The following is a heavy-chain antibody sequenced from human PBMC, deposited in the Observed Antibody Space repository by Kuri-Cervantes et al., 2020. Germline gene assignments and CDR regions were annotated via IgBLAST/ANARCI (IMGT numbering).Heavy chain of an antibody. J-gene: IGHJ4*02. D-gene: IGHD4-17*01. V-gene: IGHV3-30-3*01. CDR1: GFTFSSYA. CDR3: ARGNYGTYFDY. Sequence: GGSLRLSCAASGFTFSSYAMHWVRQAPGKGLEWVAVISYDGSNKYYADSVKGRFTISRDNAKNSLYLQMNNLRAEDAAVYYCARGNYGTYFDYWGQGILVTVSS. CDR2: ISYDGSNK.